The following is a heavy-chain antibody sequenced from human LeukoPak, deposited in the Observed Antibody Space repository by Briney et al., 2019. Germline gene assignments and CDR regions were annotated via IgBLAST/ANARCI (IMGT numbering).Heavy chain of an antibody. J-gene: IGHJ6*03. CDR2: IYYSGST. Sequence: SETLSLTCTGSGGSISSHYWSWIRQPPGKELEWIGYIYYSGSTNYNPSLKSRVTISVDTSKNQFSLKLSSVTAADTAVYYCARAGDSPMDVWGKGTTVTVSS. CDR1: GGSISSHY. V-gene: IGHV4-59*11. CDR3: ARAGDSPMDV. D-gene: IGHD2-21*01.